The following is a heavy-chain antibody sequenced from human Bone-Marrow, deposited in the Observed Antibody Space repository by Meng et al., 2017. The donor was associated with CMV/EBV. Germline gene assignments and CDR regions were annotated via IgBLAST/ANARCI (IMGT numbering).Heavy chain of an antibody. V-gene: IGHV1-2*02. D-gene: IGHD3/OR15-3a*01. CDR3: ARERGLGFRGLNDALDI. CDR1: GYTFTSYG. Sequence: ASVKVSCKASGYTFTSYGISWVRQAPGQGLEWMGWINPNTGGTDSAQRFQGRVSMTGDTSTSTAYLELSRLTSDDTALYYCARERGLGFRGLNDALDIWGQGTMVTVSS. CDR2: INPNTGGT. J-gene: IGHJ3*02.